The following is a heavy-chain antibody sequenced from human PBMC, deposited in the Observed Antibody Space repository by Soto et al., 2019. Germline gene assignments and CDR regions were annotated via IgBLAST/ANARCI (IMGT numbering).Heavy chain of an antibody. Sequence: SETMSLTCTVSGGSISSSSYYWGRIRQPPGNGLEWIGSIYYSGSTYYNPSLKSRVTISVDTSKNQFSLKLRFVTAADSAVYYCARNTYYYDSSGYYYRGYWFDPWGQGTLVTVSS. V-gene: IGHV4-39*07. CDR3: ARNTYYYDSSGYYYRGYWFDP. CDR2: IYYSGST. CDR1: GGSISSSSYY. J-gene: IGHJ5*02. D-gene: IGHD3-22*01.